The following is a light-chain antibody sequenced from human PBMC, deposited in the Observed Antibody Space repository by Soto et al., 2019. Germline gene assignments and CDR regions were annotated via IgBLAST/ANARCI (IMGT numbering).Light chain of an antibody. CDR3: SSYLGSNNLM. V-gene: IGLV2-8*01. CDR1: SSDVGGYNS. J-gene: IGLJ3*02. Sequence: QSALTQPPSASGSPGQSVTISCTGTSSDVGGYNSVSWYQQHPGKAPKLMIYEVSKRPSGVPDRFSGSKSGNTASLTVSGLQDEDEADHYCSSYLGSNNLMFGGGTKVTVL. CDR2: EVS.